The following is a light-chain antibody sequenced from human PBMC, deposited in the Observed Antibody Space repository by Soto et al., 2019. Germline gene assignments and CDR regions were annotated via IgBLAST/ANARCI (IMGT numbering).Light chain of an antibody. CDR3: TSYTSSNSWV. CDR2: EVT. Sequence: QSVLTQPASVSGSPGQSITISCTGTASDVGAYDYVSWYQQHPGKAPKLIIYEVTGRPSGVSTRFSGSKSGNTASLTFSGLQADDEADYYCTSYTSSNSWVFGGGTKLTVL. CDR1: ASDVGAYDY. J-gene: IGLJ3*02. V-gene: IGLV2-14*01.